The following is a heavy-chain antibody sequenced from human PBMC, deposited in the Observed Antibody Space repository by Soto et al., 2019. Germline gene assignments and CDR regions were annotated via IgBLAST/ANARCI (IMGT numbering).Heavy chain of an antibody. CDR2: ISAYNGNT. CDR3: ARDESIATADAFDS. V-gene: IGHV1-18*01. J-gene: IGHJ3*02. D-gene: IGHD6-25*01. Sequence: ASVKVSCKASGYTFTSYGISWVRQAPGQGLEWMGWISAYNGNTNYAQKLQGRVTMTTDTSTSTAYMELRSLRSDDTAVYYCARDESIATADAFDSWGQGTMVTVSS. CDR1: GYTFTSYG.